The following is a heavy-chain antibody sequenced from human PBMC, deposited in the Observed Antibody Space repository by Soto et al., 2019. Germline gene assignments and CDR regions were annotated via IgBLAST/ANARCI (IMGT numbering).Heavy chain of an antibody. V-gene: IGHV4-59*01. CDR3: ARVYGDYVRNYYYYYMDV. J-gene: IGHJ6*03. CDR1: GGSISSYY. D-gene: IGHD4-17*01. Sequence: SETLSLTCTVSGGSISSYYWSWIRQPPGKGLEWIGYIYYSGSTNYNPSLESRVTISVDTSKNQFSLKLSSVTAADTAVYYCARVYGDYVRNYYYYYMDVWGKGTTVTVSS. CDR2: IYYSGST.